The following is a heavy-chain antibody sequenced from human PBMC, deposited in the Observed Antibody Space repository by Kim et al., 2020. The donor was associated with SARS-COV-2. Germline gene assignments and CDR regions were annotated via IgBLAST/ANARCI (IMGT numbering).Heavy chain of an antibody. CDR3: ARGVASPIAAFDI. Sequence: YSPSFQGQVTISADKSISTAYLQWSSLKASDTAMYYCARGVASPIAAFDIWGQGTMVTVSS. J-gene: IGHJ3*02. V-gene: IGHV5-51*01. D-gene: IGHD2-15*01.